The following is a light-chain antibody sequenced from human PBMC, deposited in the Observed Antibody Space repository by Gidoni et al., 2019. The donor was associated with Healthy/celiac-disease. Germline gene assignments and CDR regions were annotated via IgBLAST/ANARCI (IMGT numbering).Light chain of an antibody. J-gene: IGLJ2*01. CDR2: EVS. CDR1: SSDVGGYNY. Sequence: QSALTQPPSASGSPGHSVTISCTGTSSDVGGYNYVSWYQQHPGKAPKLMIYEVSKRPSGVPDRFSGSKSGNTASLTVSGLQAEDEADYYCSSYAGSNNVVVFGGGTKLTVL. CDR3: SSYAGSNNVVV. V-gene: IGLV2-8*01.